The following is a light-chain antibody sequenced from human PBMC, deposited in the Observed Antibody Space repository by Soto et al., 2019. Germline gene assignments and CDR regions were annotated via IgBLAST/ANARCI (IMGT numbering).Light chain of an antibody. Sequence: QSVLTQPASVSGSPGQSITISCTGTSSDVGNYKYVSWYQQHPGKAPKLMIYEVSNRPSGVSNRFSGSKSGNTASLTISVLQAEDDTDYYCFSYTSSVTSVFGTGTNVTV. J-gene: IGLJ1*01. CDR1: SSDVGNYKY. CDR3: FSYTSSVTSV. V-gene: IGLV2-14*01. CDR2: EVS.